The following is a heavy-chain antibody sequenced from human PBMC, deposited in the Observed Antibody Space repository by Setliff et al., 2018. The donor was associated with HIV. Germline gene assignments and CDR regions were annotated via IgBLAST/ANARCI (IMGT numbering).Heavy chain of an antibody. D-gene: IGHD5-12*01. CDR3: ARDPALTYSGYVYWYFDL. V-gene: IGHV1-2*02. CDR1: GYTFTDYY. J-gene: IGHJ2*01. CDR2: INPDTGGT. Sequence: ASVKVSCKASGYTFTDYYIHWVRQAPGQGLEWMGWINPDTGGTNSAQRFQGRVTMTRDMSISTANMELSGLRSDDTAVYYCARDPALTYSGYVYWYFDLWGRGTLVTVSS.